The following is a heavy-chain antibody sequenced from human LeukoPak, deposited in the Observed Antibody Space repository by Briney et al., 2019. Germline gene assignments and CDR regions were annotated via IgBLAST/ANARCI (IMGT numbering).Heavy chain of an antibody. CDR3: VRGTGY. CDR1: GFTFSTYV. CDR2: ISSNGENT. Sequence: GGSLRLSCSVSGFTFSTYVMHWVRQAPGKGLEYVSAISSNGENTYYADSVKGRFTISRDNSKNTLYLQMSSLRADDTAVYYCVRGTGYWGQGTLVTVSS. V-gene: IGHV3-64D*06. J-gene: IGHJ4*02.